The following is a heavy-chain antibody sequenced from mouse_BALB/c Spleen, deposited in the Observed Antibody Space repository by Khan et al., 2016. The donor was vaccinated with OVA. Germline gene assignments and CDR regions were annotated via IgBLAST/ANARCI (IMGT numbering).Heavy chain of an antibody. CDR3: TRLAYYYDSEGFAY. V-gene: IGHV5-6*02. Sequence: DVMLVESGGDLVNPGGSLKLTCAASGFTFSTYGMSWVRQTPDKRLEWVATISTGGSYTYYPDSVKGRFTISRDNAKNTLYLQMSSLKSEDTAMFYCTRLAYYYDSEGFAYWGQGTLVTVSA. CDR1: GFTFSTYG. CDR2: ISTGGSYT. J-gene: IGHJ3*01. D-gene: IGHD1-1*01.